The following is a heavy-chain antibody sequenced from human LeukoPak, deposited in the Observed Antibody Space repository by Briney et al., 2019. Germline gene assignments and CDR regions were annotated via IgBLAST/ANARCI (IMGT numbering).Heavy chain of an antibody. Sequence: PGGSLRLSCAASGFTFSYYWMYWVRQAPGKGLEWVASIKLDGSEQYYLGSVKGRFTISRDNARNSLYLQMNSLRAEDTAMYYCARDSPRGWSVDVWGKGTTVTVSS. J-gene: IGHJ6*04. CDR3: ARDSPRGWSVDV. CDR2: IKLDGSEQ. D-gene: IGHD3-10*01. CDR1: GFTFSYYW. V-gene: IGHV3-7*01.